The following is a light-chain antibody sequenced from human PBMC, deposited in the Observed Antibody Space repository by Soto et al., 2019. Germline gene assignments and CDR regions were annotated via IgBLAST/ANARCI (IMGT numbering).Light chain of an antibody. CDR3: CSDAGGVYV. V-gene: IGLV2-11*01. J-gene: IGLJ1*01. Sequence: QSALTQPRSVSGSPGQSVAIACTGTSSDVGGYNYVSWYQQHPGKAPKLMIYAVTKRPSGVPDRFSGSKSGNTASLTISGLQAEDEADYYCCSDAGGVYVFGTGTKLTVL. CDR2: AVT. CDR1: SSDVGGYNY.